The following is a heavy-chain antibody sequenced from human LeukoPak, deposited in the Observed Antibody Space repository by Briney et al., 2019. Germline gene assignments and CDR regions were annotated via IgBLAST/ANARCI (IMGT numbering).Heavy chain of an antibody. CDR3: ARYSTTWSYWYFDL. CDR2: ISHSGSS. V-gene: IGHV4-30-2*01. D-gene: IGHD2-2*01. Sequence: YISHSGSSYYKPSLKSRVTISVDRSRDQFSLKLTSVTAADTAVYFCARYSTTWSYWYFDLWGRGTLVTVSS. J-gene: IGHJ2*01.